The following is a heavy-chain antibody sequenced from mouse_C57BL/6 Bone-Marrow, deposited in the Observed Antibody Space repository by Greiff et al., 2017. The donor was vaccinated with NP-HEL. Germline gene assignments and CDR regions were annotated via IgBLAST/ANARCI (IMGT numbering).Heavy chain of an antibody. J-gene: IGHJ1*03. CDR2: ISYDGSN. CDR1: GYSITSGYY. V-gene: IGHV3-6*01. Sequence: EVKLQESGPGLVKPSQSLSLTCSVTGYSITSGYYWNWIRQFPGNKLEWMGYISYDGSNNYNPSLKNRISITRDTSKNQVFLKLNSVTTEDTATYYCAREAGYFDVWGTGTTVTVSS. CDR3: AREAGYFDV.